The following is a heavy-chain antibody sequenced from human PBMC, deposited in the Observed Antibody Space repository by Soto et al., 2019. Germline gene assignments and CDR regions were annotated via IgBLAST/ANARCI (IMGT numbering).Heavy chain of an antibody. V-gene: IGHV3-74*03. D-gene: IGHD2-2*01. CDR3: TRRGCSTTGCYFN. J-gene: IGHJ4*02. CDR2: INGDGSSI. Sequence: GSLRLSCAASGFLFSSYWMHWVRQAPGKGLVWVSRINGDGSSITYADSVKGRFTISRDNAKNTLYLQMNSLRAEDAAVYYCTRRGCSTTGCYFNWGRGTLVTVSS. CDR1: GFLFSSYW.